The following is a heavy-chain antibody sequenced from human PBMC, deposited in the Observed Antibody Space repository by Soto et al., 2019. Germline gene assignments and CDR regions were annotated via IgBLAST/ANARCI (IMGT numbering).Heavy chain of an antibody. CDR1: GYTFTSYG. Sequence: QVQLVQSGAEVKKPGASVKVSCKASGYTFTSYGISWVRQAPGQGLEWMGWISAYNGNTNYAQKLQGRVTMTTDTSXTTAYMELRSLRSDDTAVYYCARAPKVVTAVYYFDYWGQGTLVTVSS. J-gene: IGHJ4*02. V-gene: IGHV1-18*01. CDR2: ISAYNGNT. D-gene: IGHD2-21*02. CDR3: ARAPKVVTAVYYFDY.